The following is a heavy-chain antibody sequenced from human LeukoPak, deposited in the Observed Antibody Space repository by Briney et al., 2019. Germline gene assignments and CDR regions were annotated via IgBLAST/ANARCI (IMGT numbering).Heavy chain of an antibody. D-gene: IGHD3-10*01. Sequence: SETLSLTCAVYGGTFSGYYWSWIRQPPGKGLEWIGEINHSGSTNYNPSLKSRVTISVDTSKNQFSLKLSSVTAADTAVYYCARGQRFGELRRDYYYYMDVWGKGTTVTVSS. V-gene: IGHV4-34*01. J-gene: IGHJ6*03. CDR1: GGTFSGYY. CDR3: ARGQRFGELRRDYYYYMDV. CDR2: INHSGST.